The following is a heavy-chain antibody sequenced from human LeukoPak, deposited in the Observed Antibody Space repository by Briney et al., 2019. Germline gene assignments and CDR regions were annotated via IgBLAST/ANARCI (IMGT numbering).Heavy chain of an antibody. Sequence: ASVKVSCKASGYTFTSYAMNWVRQAPGQGLEWMGWINTNTGNPTYAQGFTGRFVFSLDTPVSTAYLQISSLKAEDTAVYYCARAYRSRFLGTVYGSGSYFGPWTLDYWGQGTLVTVSS. J-gene: IGHJ4*02. V-gene: IGHV7-4-1*02. CDR3: ARAYRSRFLGTVYGSGSYFGPWTLDY. CDR1: GYTFTSYA. CDR2: INTNTGNP. D-gene: IGHD3-10*01.